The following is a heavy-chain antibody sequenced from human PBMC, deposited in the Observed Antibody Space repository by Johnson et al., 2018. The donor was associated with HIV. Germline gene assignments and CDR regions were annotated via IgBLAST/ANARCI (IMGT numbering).Heavy chain of an antibody. Sequence: VAFTQYDGSNKYYADSVKGRFTISRDNSKKTVYLQMNSLRGEDTAVYYCARLDYSSVSPLLGAFDIWGQGTMVTVSS. V-gene: IGHV3-30*02. CDR3: ARLDYSSVSPLLGAFDI. D-gene: IGHD6-25*01. CDR2: TQYDGSNK. J-gene: IGHJ3*02.